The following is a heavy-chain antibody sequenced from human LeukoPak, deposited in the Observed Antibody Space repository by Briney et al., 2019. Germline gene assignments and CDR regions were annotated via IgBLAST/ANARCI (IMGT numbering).Heavy chain of an antibody. CDR2: ISDSGGVT. J-gene: IGHJ4*02. Sequence: PGGSLRLSCAPSGYTFCSYAMSCVRQAPGGGLEWVSAISDSGGVTYYAHSVRGAFTTSRENSKNTLYLQKKSLRDEGTAVCYCAKDLAPVGATRLVCRGQGTLVA. CDR1: GYTFCSYA. CDR3: AKDLAPVGATRLVC. V-gene: IGHV3-23*01. D-gene: IGHD1-26*01.